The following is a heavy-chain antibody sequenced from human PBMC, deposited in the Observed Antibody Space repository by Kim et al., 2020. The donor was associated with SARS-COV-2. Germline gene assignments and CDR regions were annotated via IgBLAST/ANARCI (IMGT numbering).Heavy chain of an antibody. V-gene: IGHV1-8*01. CDR2: MNPNSDTT. CDR3: AREWIQNSYWYFDL. CDR1: GYTFTSYD. J-gene: IGHJ2*01. Sequence: ASVKVSCKASGYTFTSYDINWVRQATGQGLEWMGCMNPNSDTTGYAQKFQGRVTMTRNTSISTAYMELSSLRSEDTAVYYCAREWIQNSYWYFDLWGRGTLVTVSS. D-gene: IGHD5-18*01.